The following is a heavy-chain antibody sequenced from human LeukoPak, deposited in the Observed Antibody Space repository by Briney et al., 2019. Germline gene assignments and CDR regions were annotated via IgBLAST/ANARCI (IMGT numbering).Heavy chain of an antibody. CDR2: ISWNSGSI. J-gene: IGHJ4*02. Sequence: LRLSCAASGFTFDDYAMHWVRQAPGKVLEWVSGISWNSGSIGYADSVKGRFTTSRDNAKNSLYLQMNSLRAEDMALYYCAKGGGYDEYYFDYWGQGTLVTVSS. V-gene: IGHV3-9*03. D-gene: IGHD5-12*01. CDR1: GFTFDDYA. CDR3: AKGGGYDEYYFDY.